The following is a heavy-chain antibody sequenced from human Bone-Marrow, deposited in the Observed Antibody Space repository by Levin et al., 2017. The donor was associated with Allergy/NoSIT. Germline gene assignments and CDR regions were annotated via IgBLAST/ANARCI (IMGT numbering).Heavy chain of an antibody. CDR3: ATELGWMQRN. D-gene: IGHD2-21*01. Sequence: GESLKISCKVSGYTLTELSMHWVRQAPGKGLEWMAGFDTEDAEIVYAQQFQGRVTLTEDTSTDTAYMHLSSLTSEDTAMYYCATELGWMQRNWGQGTLVTVAS. J-gene: IGHJ4*02. V-gene: IGHV1-24*01. CDR1: GYTLTELS. CDR2: FDTEDAEI.